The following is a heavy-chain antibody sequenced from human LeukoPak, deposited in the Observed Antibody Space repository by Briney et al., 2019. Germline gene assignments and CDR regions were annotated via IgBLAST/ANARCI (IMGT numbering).Heavy chain of an antibody. CDR3: AKAHDYGDY. V-gene: IGHV3-23*01. CDR2: ISGSGGST. Sequence: PLRRSSAASGFAFSSYAMSWARPAPGQGREWVSAISGSGGSTYYADSVKGRFTISRDNSKNTLYMQMNSLRAEDTAVYYCAKAHDYGDYWGQGTLVTVSS. CDR1: GFAFSSYA. J-gene: IGHJ4*02.